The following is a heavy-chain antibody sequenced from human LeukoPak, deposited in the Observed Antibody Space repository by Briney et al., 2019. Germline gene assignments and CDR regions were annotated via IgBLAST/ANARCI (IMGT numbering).Heavy chain of an antibody. V-gene: IGHV3-30-3*02. J-gene: IGHJ4*02. CDR3: AKSHVSTATGTGRYFDY. D-gene: IGHD3-9*01. CDR1: GFTFSSYA. Sequence: GRSLRLSCAASGFTFSSYAMHWVRQAPGKGLEWVAVISYDGSNKYYADSVKGRFTISRDNSKNTLYLQMDSLRAEDTAVYYCAKSHVSTATGTGRYFDYWGQGTLVTVSS. CDR2: ISYDGSNK.